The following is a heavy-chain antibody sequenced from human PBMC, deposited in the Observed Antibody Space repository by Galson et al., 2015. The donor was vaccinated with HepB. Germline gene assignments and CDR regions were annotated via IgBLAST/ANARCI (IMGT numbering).Heavy chain of an antibody. J-gene: IGHJ4*02. CDR1: RDIFSSYT. CDR3: ARDRGRTDYYEGSGYPFDY. CDR2: IIPILAIV. D-gene: IGHD3-22*01. Sequence: SVKVSCKASRDIFSSYTLNWVRQVPGQGLEWMGRIIPILAIVNYAQKFQGRVTITADKSTSTAYMDLSRLRSEDTAVYYCARDRGRTDYYEGSGYPFDYWGQGTLVTVSS. V-gene: IGHV1-69*04.